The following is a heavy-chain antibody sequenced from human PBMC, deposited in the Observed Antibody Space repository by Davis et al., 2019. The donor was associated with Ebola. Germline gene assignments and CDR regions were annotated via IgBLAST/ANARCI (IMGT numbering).Heavy chain of an antibody. D-gene: IGHD3-3*01. J-gene: IGHJ4*02. Sequence: GESLKISCAASGFTFSSYWMSWVRQAPGKGLEWVANIKQDGSEKYYADSVKGRFTISRDNAKNSLYLQMNSLRAEDTAVYYCARYLSDDFWSGCSDYWGQGTLVTVSS. CDR3: ARYLSDDFWSGCSDY. V-gene: IGHV3-7*03. CDR2: IKQDGSEK. CDR1: GFTFSSYW.